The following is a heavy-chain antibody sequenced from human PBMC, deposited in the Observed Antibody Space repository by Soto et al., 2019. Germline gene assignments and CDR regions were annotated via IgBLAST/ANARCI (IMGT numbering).Heavy chain of an antibody. J-gene: IGHJ5*02. Sequence: LRLSCAASGFNFNFYWMPWVRQAPGKGLVWVSRINGDGSTADYADSVKGRFTISRDNAKNTLFLQMDSLRVEDTAVYYCVRDSPTNLEDADTVASWFDPWGQGTLVTVSS. CDR2: INGDGSTA. D-gene: IGHD5-12*01. V-gene: IGHV3-74*01. CDR3: VRDSPTNLEDADTVASWFDP. CDR1: GFNFNFYW.